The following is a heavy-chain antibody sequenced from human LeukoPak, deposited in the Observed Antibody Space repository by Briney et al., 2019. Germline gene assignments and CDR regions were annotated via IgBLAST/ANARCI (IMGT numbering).Heavy chain of an antibody. CDR1: GFTFSNFA. J-gene: IGHJ4*02. D-gene: IGHD1-26*01. CDR2: INDRGNSV. CDR3: AKSTSMWYIGNDC. Sequence: GGSLRLSCIASGFTFSNFAMNWVRQAPGKGLEWVSGINDRGNSVYYTDSVRGRFTISRDNSKNTLFLQMDSLRAEDTAIYYCAKSTSMWYIGNDCWGQGTLVTVSS. V-gene: IGHV3-23*01.